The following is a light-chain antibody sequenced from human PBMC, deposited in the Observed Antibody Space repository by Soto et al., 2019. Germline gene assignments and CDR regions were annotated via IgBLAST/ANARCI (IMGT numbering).Light chain of an antibody. CDR2: GAS. CDR3: QQYDNTPRT. V-gene: IGKV3-20*01. J-gene: IGKJ1*01. CDR1: QNVSSNY. Sequence: EIEMTQSPSSLSLSAGERATISCRASQNVSSNYLAWYQQQRGLATRLLIYGASSRASGIPAWFSGSGSGTDFTLTISRLEPEDYAAYYCQQYDNTPRTFGQGTKVEIQ.